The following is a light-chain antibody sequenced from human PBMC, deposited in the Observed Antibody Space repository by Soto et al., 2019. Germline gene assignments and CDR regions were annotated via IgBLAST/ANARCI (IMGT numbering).Light chain of an antibody. CDR2: GAS. CDR1: QSVSSN. Sequence: IVTTQSPATLSVSPGERAPLSCRASQSVSSNLAWYQQKPGQAPRLLIYGASTRATGIPARFSGSGSGTEFTLTISSLQSEDFAVYYCQQYNNWPWTFGQGTKVDIK. J-gene: IGKJ1*01. CDR3: QQYNNWPWT. V-gene: IGKV3-15*01.